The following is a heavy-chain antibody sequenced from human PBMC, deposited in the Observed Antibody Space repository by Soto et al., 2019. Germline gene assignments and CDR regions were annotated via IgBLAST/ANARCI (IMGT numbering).Heavy chain of an antibody. CDR3: ARQIYDSDTGPNFQYYFDS. V-gene: IGHV5-10-1*01. Sequence: GESLKLSCKGSGYSFAGYWITWVRQKPGKCLEWMGRIDPSDSQTYYSPSFRGHVTISATKSITTVFLQWSSLRASDTAMYYCARQIYDSDTGPNFQYYFDSWGQGTPVTVSS. CDR2: IDPSDSQT. CDR1: GYSFAGYW. J-gene: IGHJ4*02. D-gene: IGHD3-22*01.